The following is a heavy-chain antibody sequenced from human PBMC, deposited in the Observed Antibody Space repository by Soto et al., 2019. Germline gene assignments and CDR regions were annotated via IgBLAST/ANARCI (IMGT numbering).Heavy chain of an antibody. J-gene: IGHJ4*02. CDR2: ISAYNGTT. CDR3: ARGVSEAYRPIDY. CDR1: GYTFTTYG. V-gene: IGHV1-18*04. Sequence: QVRLVQSGPEVKKPGASVKVSCEASGYTFTTYGITWVRQAPGQGLEWMGWISAYNGTTLYAQRLRGRVTMTTETSTSTAHMELRSLRSDDTAVYYCARGVSEAYRPIDYWGQGTLLTVSS.